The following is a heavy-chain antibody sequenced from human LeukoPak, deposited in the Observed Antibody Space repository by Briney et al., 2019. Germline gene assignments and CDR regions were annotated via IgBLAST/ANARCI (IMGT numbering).Heavy chain of an antibody. D-gene: IGHD2-2*01. CDR2: IGGSGVST. CDR1: GFTFSGYA. V-gene: IGHV3-23*01. Sequence: GGSLRLSCAASGFTFSGYAMTWVRQVPGRGLEWVSTIGGSGVSTYYADSVKGRFTISRDNSKNTLYLQMNSLGAEDTAVYYCVKGTLRVPAANDAFDIWGQGTMVTVSS. J-gene: IGHJ3*02. CDR3: VKGTLRVPAANDAFDI.